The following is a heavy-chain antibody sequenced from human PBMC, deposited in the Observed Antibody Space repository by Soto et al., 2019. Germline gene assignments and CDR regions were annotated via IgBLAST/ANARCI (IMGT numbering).Heavy chain of an antibody. V-gene: IGHV3-23*01. CDR1: GFTFSSYA. CDR2: ISGSGGST. J-gene: IGHJ4*02. CDR3: AKAHRDDYIWGSYRLVNRIDD. D-gene: IGHD3-16*02. Sequence: GGSLRLSCAASGFTFSSYAMSWVRQAPGKGLEWVSAISGSGGSTYYADSVKGRFTISRDNSKNTLYLQMNSLRAEDTAVYYCAKAHRDDYIWGSYRLVNRIDDWGQGTLVTVSS.